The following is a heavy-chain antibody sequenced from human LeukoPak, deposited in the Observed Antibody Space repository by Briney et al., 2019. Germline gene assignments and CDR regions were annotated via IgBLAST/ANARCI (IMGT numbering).Heavy chain of an antibody. CDR1: GFTFSSYA. V-gene: IGHV3-30-3*01. D-gene: IGHD4-17*01. Sequence: GGSLRLSCAASGFTFSSYAIHWVRQAPGKGLEWVAVISYDGSNKYYADSVKGRFTISRDNSKNTLYLQMNSQRAEDTAVYYCARETGSAVGSTDFDYWGEGTLVTVSS. J-gene: IGHJ4*02. CDR3: ARETGSAVGSTDFDY. CDR2: ISYDGSNK.